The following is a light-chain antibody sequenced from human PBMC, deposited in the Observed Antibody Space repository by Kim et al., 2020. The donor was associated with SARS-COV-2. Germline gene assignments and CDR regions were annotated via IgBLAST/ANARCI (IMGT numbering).Light chain of an antibody. V-gene: IGKV3-15*01. CDR1: QSVSRH. J-gene: IGKJ1*01. CDR3: QQYNNWPPLT. Sequence: SPGASATLSCRASQSVSRHLAWYQQRPGQAPRLLIYGASSRATGIPARFSGSGSGTEFTLTISSLQSEDFAVYYCQQYNNWPPLTFGQGTKVDIK. CDR2: GAS.